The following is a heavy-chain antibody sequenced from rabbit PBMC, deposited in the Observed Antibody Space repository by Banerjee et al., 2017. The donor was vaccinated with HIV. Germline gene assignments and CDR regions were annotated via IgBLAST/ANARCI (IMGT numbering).Heavy chain of an antibody. CDR1: GFTVSSSDW. CDR3: ARSYDTDTYTADAYAYFNL. CDR2: IYGGASSDT. D-gene: IGHD6-1*01. Sequence: QEHLEESGGDLVKPEGSLTLTCKASGFTVSSSDWICWVRRAPGKGLEWIACIYGGASSDTYYASWVNGRFTISSDNAQNTVDLQMNSLTAADTATYFCARSYDTDTYTADAYAYFNLWGPGTLVTVS. V-gene: IGHV1S45*01. J-gene: IGHJ4*01.